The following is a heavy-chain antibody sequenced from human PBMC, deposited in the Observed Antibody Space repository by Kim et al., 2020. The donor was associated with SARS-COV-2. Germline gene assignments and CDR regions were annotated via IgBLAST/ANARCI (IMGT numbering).Heavy chain of an antibody. CDR2: VYHTGST. J-gene: IGHJ5*02. CDR3: ARALSASWSVNWFDP. D-gene: IGHD6-13*01. Sequence: SETLSLTCNVSDYSISSGYYWAWIRQAPGKGLEWIGSVYHTGSTYYHSSLRSRVTISVDTSKNRFSLTVTSVTAADTAVYYCARALSASWSVNWFDPWGQGTQVTVSS. V-gene: IGHV4-38-2*02. CDR1: DYSISSGYY.